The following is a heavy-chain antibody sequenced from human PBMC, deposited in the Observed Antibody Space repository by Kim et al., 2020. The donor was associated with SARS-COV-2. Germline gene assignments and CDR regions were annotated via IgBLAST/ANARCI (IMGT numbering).Heavy chain of an antibody. J-gene: IGHJ6*03. D-gene: IGHD3-9*01. CDR1: GFTFGDYA. CDR2: IRSKAYGGTT. V-gene: IGHV3-49*04. CDR3: TRDLYYDILTGSSRYYYMDV. Sequence: GGSLRLSCTAYGFTFGDYAMSWVRQAPGKGLEWVGFIRSKAYGGTTEYAASVKGRFTISSDDSKSIAYLQMNSLKTEDTAVYYCTRDLYYDILTGSSRYYYMDVWGKGTTVTVSS.